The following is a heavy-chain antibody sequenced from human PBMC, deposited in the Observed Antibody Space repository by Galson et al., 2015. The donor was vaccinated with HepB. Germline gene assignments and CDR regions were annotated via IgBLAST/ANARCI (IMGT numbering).Heavy chain of an antibody. D-gene: IGHD2-15*01. CDR3: ARQQGYCSGGSCFTGYYYYYGMDV. J-gene: IGHJ6*02. Sequence: QSGAEVKKPGESLKISCKGSGYSFTSYWIGWVRQMPGKGLEWMGIIYPGDSDTRYSPSFQGQVTISADKSISTAYLQWSSLKASDTAMYYCARQQGYCSGGSCFTGYYYYYGMDVWGQGTTVTVSS. V-gene: IGHV5-51*01. CDR1: GYSFTSYW. CDR2: IYPGDSDT.